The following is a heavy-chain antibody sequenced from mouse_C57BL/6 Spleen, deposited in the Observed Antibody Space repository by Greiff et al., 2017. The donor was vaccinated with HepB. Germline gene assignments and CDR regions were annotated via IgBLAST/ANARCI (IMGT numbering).Heavy chain of an antibody. D-gene: IGHD4-1*01. CDR1: GFTFSSYA. Sequence: EVMLVESGEGLVKPGGSLKLSCAASGFTFSSYAMSWVRQTPEKRLEWVAYISSGGDYIYYADTVKGRFTISRDNARNTLYLQMSSLKSEDTAMYYWTSGRTGDDFDYWGQGTTLTVSS. CDR2: ISSGGDYI. CDR3: TSGRTGDDFDY. V-gene: IGHV5-9-1*02. J-gene: IGHJ2*01.